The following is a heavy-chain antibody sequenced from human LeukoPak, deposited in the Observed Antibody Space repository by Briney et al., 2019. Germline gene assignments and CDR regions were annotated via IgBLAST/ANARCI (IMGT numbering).Heavy chain of an antibody. CDR2: ISGSGGST. V-gene: IGHV3-23*01. CDR1: GLTFSSYE. CDR3: AKGRGSSSWYTDY. D-gene: IGHD6-13*01. Sequence: PGGSLRLSCAASGLTFSSYEMNWVRQAPGKGLEWVSAISGSGGSTYYADSVKGRFTISRDNSKNTLYLQMNSLRAEDTAVYYCAKGRGSSSWYTDYWGQGTLVTVSS. J-gene: IGHJ4*02.